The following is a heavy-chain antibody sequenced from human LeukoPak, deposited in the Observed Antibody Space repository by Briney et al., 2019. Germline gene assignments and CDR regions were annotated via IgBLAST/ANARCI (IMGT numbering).Heavy chain of an antibody. D-gene: IGHD5-24*01. CDR2: IHPKSGGT. Sequence: PGASVKVSCKASGYTFTGYYIHWVRQAPGQGLEWMGWIHPKSGGTKYAQKFQDRVTMTRDTSISTAYMELSRLTSDDTAVYYCARDPELATVDFDYWGQGTLATVSS. V-gene: IGHV1-2*02. CDR3: ARDPELATVDFDY. CDR1: GYTFTGYY. J-gene: IGHJ4*02.